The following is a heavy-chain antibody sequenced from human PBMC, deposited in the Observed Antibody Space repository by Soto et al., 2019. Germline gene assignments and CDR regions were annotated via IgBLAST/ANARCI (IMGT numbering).Heavy chain of an antibody. CDR2: ISAYNGNT. CDR1: GYTFTSYG. V-gene: IGHV1-18*01. Sequence: ASVKVSCKASGYTFTSYGISWVRQAPGQGLEWMGWISAYNGNTNYAQKLQGRVTMTTDTSTSTAYMELRSLRSDDTAVYYCARIEGSPYYDFWSCYYPRYYFDYWGQGTLVTVSS. D-gene: IGHD3-3*01. J-gene: IGHJ4*02. CDR3: ARIEGSPYYDFWSCYYPRYYFDY.